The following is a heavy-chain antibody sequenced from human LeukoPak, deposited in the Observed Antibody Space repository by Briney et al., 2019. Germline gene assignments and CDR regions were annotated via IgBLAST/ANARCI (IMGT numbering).Heavy chain of an antibody. Sequence: PSETLSLTCSVSGGSIRGYYWSWIRQPPGKGLEWIGYIYDSGSSKYNPSLKSRVTISVDTSKNQFSLKLRDVTAADTAVYFCARDPRANWGLGRLDYWGQGTLVTVSS. CDR3: ARDPRANWGLGRLDY. CDR1: GGSIRGYY. J-gene: IGHJ4*02. D-gene: IGHD7-27*01. CDR2: IYDSGSS. V-gene: IGHV4-59*01.